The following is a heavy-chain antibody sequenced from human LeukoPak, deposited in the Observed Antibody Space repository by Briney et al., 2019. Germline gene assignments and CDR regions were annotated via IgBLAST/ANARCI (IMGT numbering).Heavy chain of an antibody. V-gene: IGHV3-9*01. CDR1: GFTFDDYA. CDR2: ISWNSGSI. D-gene: IGHD6-19*01. Sequence: PGGSLRLSCAASGFTFDDYAMHWVRQAPGKGLEWVSGISWNSGSIGYADSVKGRFTISRDNAKNSLYLQMNSLRAEDTALYYCAKGGAIAVAGTHYFDYWGQGTLVTVSS. CDR3: AKGGAIAVAGTHYFDY. J-gene: IGHJ4*02.